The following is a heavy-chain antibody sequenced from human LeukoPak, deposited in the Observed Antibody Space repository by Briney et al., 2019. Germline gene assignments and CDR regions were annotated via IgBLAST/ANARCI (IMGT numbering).Heavy chain of an antibody. J-gene: IGHJ3*02. Sequence: GASVKVPCKTSGYTFTSYGISWVRQAPGQGLEWLGWISGYNGNTKYAQSLQGRVTMTIDTSTNTAYMELRSLRSDDTAVYYCARDAYCGGDCYSGEDAFDIWGQGTMVTVSS. D-gene: IGHD2-21*02. CDR2: ISGYNGNT. CDR3: ARDAYCGGDCYSGEDAFDI. CDR1: GYTFTSYG. V-gene: IGHV1-18*01.